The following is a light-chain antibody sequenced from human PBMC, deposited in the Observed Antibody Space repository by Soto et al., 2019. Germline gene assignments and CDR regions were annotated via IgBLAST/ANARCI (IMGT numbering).Light chain of an antibody. CDR3: QQSHGIPYT. CDR1: QTISTY. V-gene: IGKV1-39*01. CDR2: AAS. Sequence: DIQMTQSPSSLYASVGDRVTITCRASQTISTYLNWYQQKPGKAPKLLIYAASTLQSGVPSRFSGSGSGTDLTLTINSLQPEDFATYYCQQSHGIPYTFGQGTKLEIK. J-gene: IGKJ2*01.